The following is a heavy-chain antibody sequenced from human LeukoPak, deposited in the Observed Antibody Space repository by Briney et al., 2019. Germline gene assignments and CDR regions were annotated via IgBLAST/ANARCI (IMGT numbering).Heavy chain of an antibody. V-gene: IGHV1-69*13. CDR3: ATKERGLEYSSGWYAVGFDY. CDR2: IIPIFGTA. Sequence: ASVTVSCKASGGTFSIYAISWVRQAPGQGLEWMGGIIPIFGTANYAQKFQGRVTITADESTSTAYMELSSLRSEDTAVYYCATKERGLEYSSGWYAVGFDYWGQGTLVTVSS. CDR1: GGTFSIYA. D-gene: IGHD6-19*01. J-gene: IGHJ4*02.